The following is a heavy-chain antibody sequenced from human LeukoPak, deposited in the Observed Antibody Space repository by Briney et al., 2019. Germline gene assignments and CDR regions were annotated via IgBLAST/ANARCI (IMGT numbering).Heavy chain of an antibody. CDR3: ASCRWFGELYRFDP. CDR2: ISSSSSYI. V-gene: IGHV3-21*01. CDR1: GFTFSSYS. J-gene: IGHJ5*02. D-gene: IGHD3-10*01. Sequence: GGSLRLSCAASGFTFSSYSMNWVRQAPGKGLEWVSSISSSSSYIYYADSVKGRFTISRDNAKNSLYLQMNSLRAEDTAVYYCASCRWFGELYRFDPWGQGTLVTVSS.